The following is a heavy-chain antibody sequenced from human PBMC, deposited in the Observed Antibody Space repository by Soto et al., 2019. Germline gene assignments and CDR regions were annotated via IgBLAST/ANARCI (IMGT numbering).Heavy chain of an antibody. J-gene: IGHJ1*01. V-gene: IGHV1-18*01. D-gene: IGHD3-9*01. CDR3: ARIGFDGH. CDR2: ISVYNDNT. CDR1: GYTFTSYG. Sequence: QVQLVQSGSEIKKPGASVKVTCKAFGYTFTSYGIGWVRQAPGQGLEWMGWISVYNDNTNYAQKFQGRVTMTTETSSITAYMELRSLKSDDTAVYYCARIGFDGHWDQGTLVTVSS.